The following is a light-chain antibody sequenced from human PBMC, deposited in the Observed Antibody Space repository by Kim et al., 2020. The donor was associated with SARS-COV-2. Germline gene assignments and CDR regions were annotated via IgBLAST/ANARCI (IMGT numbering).Light chain of an antibody. J-gene: IGLJ1*01. CDR2: DDN. CDR3: QVWDSSSDHYV. CDR1: NIGSKS. V-gene: IGLV3-21*03. Sequence: SYELTQPPSVSVAPGKTARITCGGNNIGSKSVHWYQQKPGQAPVLVVYDDNDRPSGIPERFSGSNSGNTATLTISRVEAGDEADYYCQVWDSSSDHYVFG.